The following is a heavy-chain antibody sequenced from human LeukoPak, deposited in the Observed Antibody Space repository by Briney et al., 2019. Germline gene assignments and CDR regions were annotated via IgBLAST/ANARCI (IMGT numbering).Heavy chain of an antibody. J-gene: IGHJ4*02. CDR1: GYTFTSYG. CDR3: ATSTYSSGWPDFDY. D-gene: IGHD6-19*01. V-gene: IGHV1-18*01. Sequence: ASVKVSCKASGYTFTSYGISWVRQAPGQGLEWMGWISAYNGNTIYAQKFQGRVTMTEDTSTDTAYMELSSLRSEDTAVYYCATSTYSSGWPDFDYWGQGTLVTVSS. CDR2: ISAYNGNT.